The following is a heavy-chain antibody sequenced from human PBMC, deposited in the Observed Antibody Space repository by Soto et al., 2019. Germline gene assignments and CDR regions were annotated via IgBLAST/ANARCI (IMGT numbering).Heavy chain of an antibody. CDR1: GYSFTSHW. J-gene: IGHJ6*03. V-gene: IGHV5-51*01. CDR3: ARQLRGGDGGMYMDV. Sequence: GESLKISCKASGYSFTSHWIGWVRQLPGKGLEWMGIIYPSDSDTRYSPSFQGQVTISADKSISTAYVQWSSLKASDAAMFYCARQLRGGDGGMYMDVWGKGTTVTVSS. D-gene: IGHD3-16*01. CDR2: IYPSDSDT.